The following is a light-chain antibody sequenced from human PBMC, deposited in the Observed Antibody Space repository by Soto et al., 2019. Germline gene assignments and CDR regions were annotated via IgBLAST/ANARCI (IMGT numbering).Light chain of an antibody. CDR3: QHHNSYSEA. J-gene: IGKJ1*01. CDR2: KAS. Sequence: DIRMTQSPSSLSASVGDRVTITCRASQSISSYLNWYQQKPGKAPKLLIYKASTLKSGVPSRFNGSGSGTEFTLTISSLQPDDFATYYCQHHNSYSEAFGQGTKVDIK. V-gene: IGKV1-5*03. CDR1: QSISSY.